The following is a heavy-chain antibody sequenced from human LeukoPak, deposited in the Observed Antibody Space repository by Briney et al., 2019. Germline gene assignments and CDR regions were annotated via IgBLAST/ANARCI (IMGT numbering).Heavy chain of an antibody. D-gene: IGHD3-22*01. Sequence: TGGSLRLSCAASGFTFSSYGMSWVRQAPGKGLEWVSAISGSGGSTYYADSVKGRFTISRDNSKNTLYLQMNSLRAEDTAVYYCAKIPHSITMIVVVIYHKIYFDYWGQGTLVTVSS. CDR3: AKIPHSITMIVVVIYHKIYFDY. CDR2: ISGSGGST. J-gene: IGHJ4*02. CDR1: GFTFSSYG. V-gene: IGHV3-23*01.